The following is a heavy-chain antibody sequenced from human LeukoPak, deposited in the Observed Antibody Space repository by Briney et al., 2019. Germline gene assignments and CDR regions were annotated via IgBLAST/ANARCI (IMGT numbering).Heavy chain of an antibody. V-gene: IGHV1-2*02. Sequence: GASVKVSCKASGYTFTGYYMYWVRQAPGQGLEWMGWINPNSGGTNYAQKFQGRVTMTRDTSISTAYMELSRLRSDDTAVYYCARVPIVGATMDYWGQGTLVTVSS. CDR3: ARVPIVGATMDY. J-gene: IGHJ4*02. CDR2: INPNSGGT. CDR1: GYTFTGYY. D-gene: IGHD1-26*01.